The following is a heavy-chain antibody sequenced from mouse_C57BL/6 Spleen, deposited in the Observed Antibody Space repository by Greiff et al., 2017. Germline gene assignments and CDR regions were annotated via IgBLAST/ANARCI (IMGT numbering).Heavy chain of an antibody. CDR1: GFSLTSYG. V-gene: IGHV2-2*01. J-gene: IGHJ1*03. CDR3: ARNGIATRRWYFDV. CDR2: IWSGGST. Sequence: VQRVESGPGLVQPSQSLSITCTVSGFSLTSYGVHWVRQSPGKGLEWLGVIWSGGSTDYNAAFISRLSISKDNSKSQVFFKMNSLQADDTAIYYCARNGIATRRWYFDVWGTGTTVTVSS. D-gene: IGHD2-12*01.